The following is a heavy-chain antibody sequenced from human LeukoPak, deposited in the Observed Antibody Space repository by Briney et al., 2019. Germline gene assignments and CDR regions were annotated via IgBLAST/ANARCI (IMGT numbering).Heavy chain of an antibody. CDR3: ARLSPELLDY. D-gene: IGHD1-14*01. CDR1: GGSFSGYY. V-gene: IGHV4-34*01. CDR2: INHSGST. J-gene: IGHJ4*02. Sequence: KSSETLSLTCTISGGSFSGYYWSWIRQPPGKGLEWIGEINHSGSTNYNPSLKSRVTISVDTSKNQFSLKLSSVTAADTAVYYCARLSPELLDYWGQGTLVTVSS.